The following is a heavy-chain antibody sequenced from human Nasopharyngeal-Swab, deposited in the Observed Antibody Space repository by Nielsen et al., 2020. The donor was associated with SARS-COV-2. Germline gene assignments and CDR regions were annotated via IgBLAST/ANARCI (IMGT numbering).Heavy chain of an antibody. J-gene: IGHJ4*02. V-gene: IGHV6-1*01. CDR3: ARDLDSSSWYPYYFDY. D-gene: IGHD6-13*01. Sequence: WIRQSPSRGLEWLGRTYYRSKWYNDYAVSVKSRMTINPDTFKNQFSLQLNSVTPEDTAVYYCARDLDSSSWYPYYFDYWGQGTLVTVSS. CDR2: TYYRSKWYN.